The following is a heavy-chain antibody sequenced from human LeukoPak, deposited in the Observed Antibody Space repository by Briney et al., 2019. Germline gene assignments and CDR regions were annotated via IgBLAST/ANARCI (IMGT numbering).Heavy chain of an antibody. Sequence: PGGSLRLSCAASGFTFDDYAMHWVRQAPGKGLEWVSGISWNSGSIGYADSVKGRFTISRDNAKNSLYLQMNSLRAEDTALYYCAKDKGGGAGAFDIWGQGTMVTVSS. J-gene: IGHJ3*02. V-gene: IGHV3-9*01. CDR2: ISWNSGSI. CDR3: AKDKGGGAGAFDI. CDR1: GFTFDDYA. D-gene: IGHD3-16*01.